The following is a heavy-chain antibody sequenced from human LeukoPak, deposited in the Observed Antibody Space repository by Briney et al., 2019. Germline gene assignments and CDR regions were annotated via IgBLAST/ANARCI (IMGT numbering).Heavy chain of an antibody. CDR1: GFTFSGYY. D-gene: IGHD5-24*01. V-gene: IGHV3-11*01. Sequence: GGSLRLSCAASGFTFSGYYMSWVRQAPGKGLEWVSYITPSGSTIYYADSVKGRFTISRDNAKNSLYVQMNSLRAENTAVYFCAGRDVYNSAFWGQGTLVTVSS. CDR3: AGRDVYNSAF. J-gene: IGHJ4*02. CDR2: ITPSGSTI.